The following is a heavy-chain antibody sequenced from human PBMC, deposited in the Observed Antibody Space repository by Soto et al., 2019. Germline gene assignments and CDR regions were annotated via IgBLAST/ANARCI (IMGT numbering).Heavy chain of an antibody. CDR1: GFTFSNNW. CDR2: IKQDGSEK. Sequence: GGSLRLSCAASGFTFSNNWMSWVRQAPGKGLEWVAKIKQDGSEKYYVDSVKGRFTISRDNAKNSLYLQMNSLRAEDTAVYYCARGYYDFWSGYYISPYGMDVWGQGTTVTVSS. CDR3: ARGYYDFWSGYYISPYGMDV. J-gene: IGHJ6*02. D-gene: IGHD3-3*01. V-gene: IGHV3-7*04.